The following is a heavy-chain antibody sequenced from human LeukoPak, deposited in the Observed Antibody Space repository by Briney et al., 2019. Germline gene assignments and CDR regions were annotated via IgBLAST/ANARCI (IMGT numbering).Heavy chain of an antibody. J-gene: IGHJ4*02. CDR3: GSISTPQNVDY. CDR1: GFTFSSYG. D-gene: IGHD2/OR15-2a*01. V-gene: IGHV3-33*01. Sequence: GGALRLSCAASGFTFSSYGMHWVRQAPGKGLEWVAVIWYDGSNKYYADSVKGRFTISRDNSKNTLYLQMNSLRAEDTAVYYCGSISTPQNVDYWGQGTLVTVSS. CDR2: IWYDGSNK.